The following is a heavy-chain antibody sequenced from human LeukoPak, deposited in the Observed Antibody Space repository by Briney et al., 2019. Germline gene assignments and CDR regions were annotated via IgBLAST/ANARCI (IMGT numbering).Heavy chain of an antibody. CDR2: IYTSGST. V-gene: IGHV4-4*07. Sequence: PSETLSLTCAVSGGSISNYYWSWIRQPAGKGLEWIGHIYTSGSTNYNPSLKSRVTMSVDTSKNQFSLKLSSVTAADTAVYYCAREITIFGVVRSEKWFDPWGQGTLVTVSS. J-gene: IGHJ5*02. D-gene: IGHD3-3*01. CDR3: AREITIFGVVRSEKWFDP. CDR1: GGSISNYY.